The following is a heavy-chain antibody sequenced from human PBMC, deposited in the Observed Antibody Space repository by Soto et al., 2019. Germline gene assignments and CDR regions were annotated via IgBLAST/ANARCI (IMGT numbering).Heavy chain of an antibody. D-gene: IGHD2-8*02. V-gene: IGHV4-4*02. CDR2: IFHDGNT. J-gene: IGHJ5*02. CDR3: ARHEGWTGPDQ. CDR1: GASIGSGGW. Sequence: PSETLSLTCAVSGASIGSGGWWSWVRQPPGKGLEWIAEIFHDGNTNYSPSLKSRVTISVDKSQNQFFLNVYSVTAADTAVYYCARHEGWTGPDQWGQGTLVTVSS.